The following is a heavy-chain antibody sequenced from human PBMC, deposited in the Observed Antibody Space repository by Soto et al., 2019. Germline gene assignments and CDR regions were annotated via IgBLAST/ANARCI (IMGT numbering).Heavy chain of an antibody. J-gene: IGHJ4*02. CDR2: ISPMFGAA. Sequence: QVQLVQSGAEMKKPGSSVKVSCQSSGGTFNTYAMNWVRQAPGQGPEWMGDISPMFGAANYAPKCQGRVTITADESTGTSYMQLSSLTSEDTALYFCAREVQVHTPAFVYWGQATLVTVSS. CDR1: GGTFNTYA. V-gene: IGHV1-69*19. CDR3: AREVQVHTPAFVY. D-gene: IGHD3-10*01.